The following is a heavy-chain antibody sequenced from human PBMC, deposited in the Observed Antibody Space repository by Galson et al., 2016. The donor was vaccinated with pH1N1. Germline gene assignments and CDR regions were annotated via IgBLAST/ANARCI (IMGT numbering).Heavy chain of an antibody. CDR1: GGSFSGYY. CDR3: ARGNPYHHYYSSMDV. J-gene: IGHJ6*03. CDR2: INHSGST. D-gene: IGHD3-16*01. Sequence: TLSLTCAVYGGSFSGYYWSWIRQPPGKGLEWIGEINHSGSTKYNPSLKSRVIISVDTSKNQFSLRLSSVTAADTAVYYCARGNPYHHYYSSMDVWGIGTTVTVSS. V-gene: IGHV4-34*01.